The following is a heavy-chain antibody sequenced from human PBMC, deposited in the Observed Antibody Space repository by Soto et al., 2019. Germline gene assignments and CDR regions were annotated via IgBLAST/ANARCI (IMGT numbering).Heavy chain of an antibody. CDR2: INHSGST. D-gene: IGHD3-22*01. Sequence: PSETLSLTCAVYGGSFSGYYWSCIRQPPGKGLEWIGEINHSGSTNYNPSLKSRVTISVDTSKNQFSLKLSSVTAADTAVYYCARGRYYYDSSGYYAYYYYYGMDVWGQGTTVTVSS. CDR1: GGSFSGYY. CDR3: ARGRYYYDSSGYYAYYYYYGMDV. J-gene: IGHJ6*02. V-gene: IGHV4-34*01.